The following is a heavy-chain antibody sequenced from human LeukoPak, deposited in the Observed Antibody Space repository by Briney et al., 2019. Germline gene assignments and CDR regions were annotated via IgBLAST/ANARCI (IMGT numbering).Heavy chain of an antibody. CDR1: GFTFSSYG. CDR3: ARAPVTSCRGAFCYPFDL. D-gene: IGHD2-21*01. V-gene: IGHV3-23*01. Sequence: GGTLRLSCAASGFTFSSYGMSWVRQVPGKGLEWVSATSSSDDGTYHADSVRGWFTIYRDNFRNTLYLQMNRLRVEDAALYYCARAPVTSCRGAFCYPFDLWGQGVLVTVSS. CDR2: TSSSDDGT. J-gene: IGHJ4*02.